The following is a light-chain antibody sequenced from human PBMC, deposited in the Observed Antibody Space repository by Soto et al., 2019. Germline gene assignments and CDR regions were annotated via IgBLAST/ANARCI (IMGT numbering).Light chain of an antibody. CDR2: DAS. Sequence: ELVLTQSPAILSLSPGERANLSCRASQSVSPYLAWYQQKPGQAPRLLIYDASKRPTGIPGRFSGSGSGTDVTLTISSLGPGDFAVYYCQQRSTWPLTVGGGTKLEI. V-gene: IGKV3-11*01. CDR1: QSVSPY. CDR3: QQRSTWPLT. J-gene: IGKJ4*01.